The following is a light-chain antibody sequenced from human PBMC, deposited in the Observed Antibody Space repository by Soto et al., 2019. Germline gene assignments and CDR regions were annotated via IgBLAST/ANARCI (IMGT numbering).Light chain of an antibody. CDR3: MQGTQFPLT. CDR1: QSLVHSNGNTY. J-gene: IGKJ4*01. V-gene: IGKV2-24*01. CDR2: KTS. Sequence: DIVMTQTPLSSPVTLGQPASISCRSSQSLVHSNGNTYLSWLQQRPSQPLRLLIYKTSQRLSGVTDRCSGSGAGKDFTLTISRVEAKDVGVYYCMQGTQFPLTFGGGTKVEIK.